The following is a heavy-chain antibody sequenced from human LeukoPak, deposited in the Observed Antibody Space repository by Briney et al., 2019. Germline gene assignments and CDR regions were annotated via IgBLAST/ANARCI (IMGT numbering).Heavy chain of an antibody. CDR1: GGSISSYY. V-gene: IGHV4-59*01. J-gene: IGHJ6*03. CDR3: ARVSWFPGTSYYYMDV. Sequence: NTSETLSLTCTVSGGSISSYYWSWIRQPPGKGLEWIGFIQYSGSTNYNPSLKSRVTISVDTSKNQFSLKLSSVTAADTAVFYCARVSWFPGTSYYYMDVWGKGTTVTVSS. CDR2: IQYSGST. D-gene: IGHD1-1*01.